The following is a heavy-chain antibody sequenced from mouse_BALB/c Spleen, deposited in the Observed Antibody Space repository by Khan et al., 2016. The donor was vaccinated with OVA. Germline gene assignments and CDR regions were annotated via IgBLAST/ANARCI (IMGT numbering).Heavy chain of an antibody. CDR1: GYTFTDYY. Sequence: VHVKQSGPELVKPGASVKVSCKASGYTFTDYYMKWMKQSHGKSLEWIGDINPNNGDTFYNQKFKGKATLTVDKSSNTAYTQLNSLSSEDSAVYYCARGLFDVWGAGTTVTVSS. J-gene: IGHJ1*01. CDR3: ARGLFDV. CDR2: INPNNGDT. V-gene: IGHV1-22*01.